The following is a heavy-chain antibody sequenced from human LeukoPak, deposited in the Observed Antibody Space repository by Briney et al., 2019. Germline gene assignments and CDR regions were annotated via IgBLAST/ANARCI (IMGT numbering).Heavy chain of an antibody. V-gene: IGHV3-7*01. CDR1: GGSISSSSYY. CDR3: ARDNEMVYAINY. Sequence: ETLSLTCTVSGGSISSSSYYWGWIRQPPGKGLEWVANIKQDGSEKYYVDSVKGRFTISRDNAKNSLYLQMNSLRAEDTAVYYCARDNEMVYAINYWGQGTLVTVSS. CDR2: IKQDGSEK. J-gene: IGHJ4*02. D-gene: IGHD2-8*01.